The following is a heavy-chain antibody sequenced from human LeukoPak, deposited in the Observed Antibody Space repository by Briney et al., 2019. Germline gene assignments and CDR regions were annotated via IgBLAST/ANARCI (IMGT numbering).Heavy chain of an antibody. CDR2: ISSSSSYI. Sequence: GGSLRLSCAASGFTFSSYSMNWVRQAPGKGLEWVSSISSSSSYIYYAGSVKGRFTISRDNAKNSLYLQMNSLRAEDTAVYYCARDHGDYVIDYWGQGTLVTVSS. CDR1: GFTFSSYS. J-gene: IGHJ4*02. V-gene: IGHV3-21*01. CDR3: ARDHGDYVIDY. D-gene: IGHD4-17*01.